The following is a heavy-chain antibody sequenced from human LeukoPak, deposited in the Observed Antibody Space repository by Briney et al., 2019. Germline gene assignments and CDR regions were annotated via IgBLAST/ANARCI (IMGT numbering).Heavy chain of an antibody. CDR2: LYYSGNT. CDR1: GASVRDGSYY. D-gene: IGHD1-1*01. CDR3: ARGLSTGREDYFDY. V-gene: IGHV4-61*03. J-gene: IGHJ4*02. Sequence: SETLSLTCSVSGASVRDGSYYWSWIRQPPGKGLEWIGYLYYSGNTNYSPSLSGRVSTSIDTSKNHFSLNLTSVTAADTAVYYCARGLSTGREDYFDYWGQGTLVSVSS.